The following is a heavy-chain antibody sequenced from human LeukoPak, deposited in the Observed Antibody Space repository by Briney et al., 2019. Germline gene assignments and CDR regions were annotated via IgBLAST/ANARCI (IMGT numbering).Heavy chain of an antibody. J-gene: IGHJ4*02. CDR2: IYYSGST. D-gene: IGHD3-10*01. CDR3: ARLSYGSGSYYLFDY. CDR1: GGSISSYY. V-gene: IGHV4-59*08. Sequence: SETLSLTCTVSGGSISSYYWSWIRQPPGKGLEWIGYIYYSGSTNYNPSLKSRVTISVDTSKNQFSLKLSSVTAADTAVYYCARLSYGSGSYYLFDYWGQGTLVTVSS.